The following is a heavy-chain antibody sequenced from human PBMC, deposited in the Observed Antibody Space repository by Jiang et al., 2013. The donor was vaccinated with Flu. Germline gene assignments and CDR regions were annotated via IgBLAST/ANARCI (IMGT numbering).Heavy chain of an antibody. J-gene: IGHJ2*01. Sequence: SQTLSLTCAISGDSVSSNSAAWNWIRQSPSRGLEWLGRTYYRSKWYNDYAVSVKSRITINPDTSKNQFSLQLNSVTPEDTAVCYCARGVLMVYAIGWYFDLWGRGTLVTVSS. CDR3: ARGVLMVYAIGWYFDL. V-gene: IGHV6-1*01. CDR2: TYYRSKWYN. D-gene: IGHD2-8*01. CDR1: GDSVSSNSAA.